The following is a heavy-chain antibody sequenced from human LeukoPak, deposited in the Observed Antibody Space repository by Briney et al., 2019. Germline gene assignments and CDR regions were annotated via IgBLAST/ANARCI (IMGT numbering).Heavy chain of an antibody. Sequence: ASVKVSCKASGYTFTSYGISWVRQAPGQGLEWMGWISAYNGSTNYAQKLQGRVTMTTDTSTSTAYMELRSLRSDDTAVYYCARDSKSPVLRFLEWLSYWGQGTLVTVSS. CDR2: ISAYNGST. J-gene: IGHJ4*02. D-gene: IGHD3-3*01. CDR1: GYTFTSYG. CDR3: ARDSKSPVLRFLEWLSY. V-gene: IGHV1-18*01.